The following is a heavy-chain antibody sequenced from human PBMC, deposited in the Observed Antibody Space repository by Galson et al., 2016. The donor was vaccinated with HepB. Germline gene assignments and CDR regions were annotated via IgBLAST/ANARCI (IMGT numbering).Heavy chain of an antibody. V-gene: IGHV5-51*01. CDR2: INPRDYDF. CDR3: ARRPATKGAPFDS. CDR1: GYDFTSYW. Sequence: QSGAEVKKPGESLTISCKVPGYDFTSYWIGWVRQMPGKGLEWMGSINPRDYDFRYSPSFQGQVSIPVDKYINTAYLQWSSLEASATAMYYCARRPATKGAPFDSWGQGTLVTVSS. D-gene: IGHD3-16*01. J-gene: IGHJ4*02.